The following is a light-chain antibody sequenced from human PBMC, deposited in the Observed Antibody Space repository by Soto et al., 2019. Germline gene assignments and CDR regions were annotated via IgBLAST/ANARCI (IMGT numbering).Light chain of an antibody. CDR2: GNS. J-gene: IGLJ2*01. Sequence: QSVLTQPPSVSGAPGQRVTISCTESSSDIGAGYDVHWYQQLPGTAPKLLIYGNSNRPSGVPDRFSGSKSGTSASLAITGLQAEDEGDYYCHSYDSSVSGPVVFGGGTKLTVL. CDR1: SSDIGAGYD. V-gene: IGLV1-40*01. CDR3: HSYDSSVSGPVV.